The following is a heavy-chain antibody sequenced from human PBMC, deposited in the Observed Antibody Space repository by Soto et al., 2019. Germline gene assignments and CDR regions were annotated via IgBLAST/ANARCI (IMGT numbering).Heavy chain of an antibody. Sequence: GGSLRLSCAASGFTFSSYGMHWVRQAPGKGLEWVAVIWYDGSNKYYADSVKGRFTISRDNSKNTLYLQMNSLRAEDTAVYYCARVGDSMATIDYWGQGTLVTVSS. CDR2: IWYDGSNK. CDR3: ARVGDSMATIDY. CDR1: GFTFSSYG. D-gene: IGHD3-10*01. V-gene: IGHV3-33*01. J-gene: IGHJ4*02.